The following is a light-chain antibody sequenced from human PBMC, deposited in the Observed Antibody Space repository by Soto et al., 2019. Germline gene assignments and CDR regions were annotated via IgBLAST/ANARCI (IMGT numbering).Light chain of an antibody. Sequence: EIVLTRSPASLSLSPMEIGSVSLMASQSVSSYLAWYQQKPGQAPRLLIYGASSRATDVPDRFSGSGSGTDFTLTISRLEPEDFAVYYCQQYGNSLPWTFGQGTKVDIK. CDR3: QQYGNSLPWT. CDR1: QSVSSY. CDR2: GAS. V-gene: IGKV3-20*01. J-gene: IGKJ1*01.